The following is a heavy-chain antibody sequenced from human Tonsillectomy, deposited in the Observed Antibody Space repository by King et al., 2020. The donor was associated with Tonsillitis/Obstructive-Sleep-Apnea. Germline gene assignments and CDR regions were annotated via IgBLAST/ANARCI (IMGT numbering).Heavy chain of an antibody. D-gene: IGHD3-22*01. J-gene: IGHJ6*02. CDR2: ISSSARII. Sequence: VQLVESGGGLVQPGGSLRLSCVASGFTFSSYEMNWVRQAPGKGLEWVSYISSSARIIYYADSVKGRFTISRDNAKNSLFLQMNSLRAEDTAVYYCARDFYDGRGYYYFYGMDVWGQGTTVTVPS. CDR1: GFTFSSYE. V-gene: IGHV3-48*03. CDR3: ARDFYDGRGYYYFYGMDV.